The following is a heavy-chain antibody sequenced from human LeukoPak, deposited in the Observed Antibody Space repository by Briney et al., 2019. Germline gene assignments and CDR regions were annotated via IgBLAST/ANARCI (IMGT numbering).Heavy chain of an antibody. CDR1: GFTFSNYA. D-gene: IGHD3-9*01. CDR3: AKWGDYDVLTGYYDPDY. J-gene: IGHJ4*02. Sequence: GASLRLSCVASGFTFSNYAMSWVRQAPGKGLEWVSAITGSGGITYYADSVKGRFTISRDNSKNALYLQMNSLRAEDTAVYYCAKWGDYDVLTGYYDPDYWGQGTLVTVSS. CDR2: ITGSGGIT. V-gene: IGHV3-23*01.